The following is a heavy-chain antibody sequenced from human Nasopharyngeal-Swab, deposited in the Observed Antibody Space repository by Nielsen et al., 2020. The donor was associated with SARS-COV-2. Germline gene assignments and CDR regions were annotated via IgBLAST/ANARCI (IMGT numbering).Heavy chain of an antibody. V-gene: IGHV4-59*08. Sequence: SETLSLTCTVSGGSIGTYYWSWIRQPPGKGLEWIGYIYYTGSTMYNPSLKGRVTLSVDTSENQFSLRLTSVTAADSAVYYCARQDVSGSYRFMVCWGQGTLVTVSS. CDR3: ARQDVSGSYRFMVC. CDR1: GGSIGTYY. CDR2: IYYTGST. J-gene: IGHJ4*02. D-gene: IGHD3-16*02.